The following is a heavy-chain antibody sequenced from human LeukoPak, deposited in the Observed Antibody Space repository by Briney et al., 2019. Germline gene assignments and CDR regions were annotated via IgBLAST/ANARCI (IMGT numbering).Heavy chain of an antibody. V-gene: IGHV1-69*13. Sequence: SVKVSCKASGGTFSSYAISWVRQAPGQGLEWMGGIIPIFGTANYAQKFQGRVTITADESTSTAYMELSSLRSEDTAVYYCATPGKAITIFGVVNNYYYMDVWGKGTTVTVSS. CDR3: ATPGKAITIFGVVNNYYYMDV. J-gene: IGHJ6*03. CDR1: GGTFSSYA. CDR2: IIPIFGTA. D-gene: IGHD3-3*01.